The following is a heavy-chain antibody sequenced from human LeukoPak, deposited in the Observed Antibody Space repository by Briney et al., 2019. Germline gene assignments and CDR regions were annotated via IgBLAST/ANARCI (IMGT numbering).Heavy chain of an antibody. CDR1: GGTFSSYA. CDR3: AKDFTKTYGSGSYYPSFDY. Sequence: SVKVSCKASGGTFSSYAISWVRQAPGQGLEWMGGIIPIFGTANYAQKFQGRVTITADKSTSTAYMELSSLRSEDTAVYYCAKDFTKTYGSGSYYPSFDYWGQGTLVTVSS. V-gene: IGHV1-69*06. CDR2: IIPIFGTA. D-gene: IGHD3-10*01. J-gene: IGHJ4*02.